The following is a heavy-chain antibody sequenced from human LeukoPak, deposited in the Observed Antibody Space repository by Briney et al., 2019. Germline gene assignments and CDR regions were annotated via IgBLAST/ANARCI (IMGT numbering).Heavy chain of an antibody. Sequence: PGGSLRLSCAASGFTFGSYSMNWVRQAPGKGLEWVSSISSSSSYIYYADSVKGRFTISRDNAKNSLYLQMNSLGAEDTAVYYCARETNLLLRGSAFDIWGQGTMVTVSS. D-gene: IGHD1-26*01. V-gene: IGHV3-21*01. CDR1: GFTFGSYS. CDR2: ISSSSSYI. J-gene: IGHJ3*02. CDR3: ARETNLLLRGSAFDI.